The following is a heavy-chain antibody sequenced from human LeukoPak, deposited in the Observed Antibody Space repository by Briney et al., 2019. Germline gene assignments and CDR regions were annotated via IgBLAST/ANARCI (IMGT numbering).Heavy chain of an antibody. CDR1: GGTFSSYA. D-gene: IGHD3-9*01. V-gene: IGHV1-69*05. Sequence: ASVKVSCKASGGTFSSYAISWVRQAPGQGLEWMGGIIPIFGTANYAQKFQGRVTITTDESTSTAYMELSSLRSEDTAVYYCARGRGTYYDILTGYFYWFDPWGPGTLVTVSS. CDR3: ARGRGTYYDILTGYFYWFDP. CDR2: IIPIFGTA. J-gene: IGHJ5*02.